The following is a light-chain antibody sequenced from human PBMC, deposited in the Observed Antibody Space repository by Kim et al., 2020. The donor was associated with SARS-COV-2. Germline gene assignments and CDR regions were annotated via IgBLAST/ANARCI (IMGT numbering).Light chain of an antibody. V-gene: IGLV3-1*01. CDR2: QDA. J-gene: IGLJ2*01. CDR3: QAWDSSTVV. CDR1: KLGDRY. Sequence: VSPGQTASITCSGDKLGDRYACWYQQKPGQSPALVIYQDAKRPSGIPERFSGSNSGNTATLTISGTQPMDEADYYCQAWDSSTVVFGGGTKVTVL.